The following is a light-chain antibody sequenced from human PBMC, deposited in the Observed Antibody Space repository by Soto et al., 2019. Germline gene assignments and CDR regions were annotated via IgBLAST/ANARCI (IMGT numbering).Light chain of an antibody. CDR1: QNINKY. CDR2: ATS. CDR3: LQTYSTPRT. J-gene: IGKJ1*01. Sequence: EIQMTQSQSSLSASVGVRVTITCRTSQNINKYLSWYQQKLGKAPKLLIYATSTLQSGVPSRFSGSVSGTDFTLTISTLQPEDFATYYCLQTYSTPRTFGQGTKVDNK. V-gene: IGKV1-39*01.